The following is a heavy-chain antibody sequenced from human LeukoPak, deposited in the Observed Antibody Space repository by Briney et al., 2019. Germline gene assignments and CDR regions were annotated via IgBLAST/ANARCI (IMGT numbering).Heavy chain of an antibody. CDR3: ARGVILDY. Sequence: PSETLSLTCAVYGGSFSGYYWSWIRQPPGKGLEWIGEINHSGSTNYNPSLKSRVTISVDTSKNQFSLKLSSVTAADTAVYYCARGVILDYYGQGTLATVSS. CDR1: GGSFSGYY. CDR2: INHSGST. J-gene: IGHJ4*02. V-gene: IGHV4-34*01. D-gene: IGHD2-21*01.